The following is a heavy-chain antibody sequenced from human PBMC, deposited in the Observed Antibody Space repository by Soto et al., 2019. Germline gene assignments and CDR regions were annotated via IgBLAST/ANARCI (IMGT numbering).Heavy chain of an antibody. V-gene: IGHV1-8*01. J-gene: IGHJ5*02. D-gene: IGHD2-2*01. CDR3: ARGSSAVLVPAALNWFDP. CDR2: MNPNSGNT. CDR1: GYTFTSYD. Sequence: GASVKVSCKASGYTFTSYDINWVRRATGQGLEWMGWMNPNSGNTGYAQKFQGRVTMTRNTSISTAYMELSSLRSEDTAVYYCARGSSAVLVPAALNWFDPWGQGTLVTRLL.